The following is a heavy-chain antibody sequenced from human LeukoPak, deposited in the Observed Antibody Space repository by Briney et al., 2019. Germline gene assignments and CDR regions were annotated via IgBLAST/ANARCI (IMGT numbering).Heavy chain of an antibody. V-gene: IGHV3-53*01. CDR1: GFSVSSYY. CDR3: ARVALYALDI. J-gene: IGHJ3*02. D-gene: IGHD3-16*01. CDR2: DNGGGTT. Sequence: GGSLRLSCAASGFSVSSYYMSWVRQAPGKGLEWVSVDNGGGTTYYADSVKGRFTISRDNSKNTLYFQMNSLRAEDTAVYYCARVALYALDIWGQGTMVTVSS.